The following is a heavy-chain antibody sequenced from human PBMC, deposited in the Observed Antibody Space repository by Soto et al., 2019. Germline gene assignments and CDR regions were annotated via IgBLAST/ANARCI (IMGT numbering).Heavy chain of an antibody. Sequence: EVQLVESGGGLVQPGRSLRLSCAASGLTFDNYAMHGVRQAPGKGLEWGSGISWNSNTIGYADSVQGRFTISRDNAKNSLYLPMNSLRAEETAFYYCAKDTGPNWGQGTLVTVSS. V-gene: IGHV3-9*01. CDR3: AKDTGPN. CDR1: GLTFDNYA. CDR2: ISWNSNTI. J-gene: IGHJ4*02.